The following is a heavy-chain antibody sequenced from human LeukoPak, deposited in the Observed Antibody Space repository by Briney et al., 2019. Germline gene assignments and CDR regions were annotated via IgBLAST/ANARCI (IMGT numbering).Heavy chain of an antibody. CDR2: IYYSGST. J-gene: IGHJ3*02. V-gene: IGHV4-59*01. CDR3: ARGGACGGDCFAAADAFDI. Sequence: SETLSLTCSVSGGSISSYYWSWIRRSPGKGLEWIYYIYYSGSTNYNPSLKSRVTISVDTSKNQFSLKLSSMTAADTAIYYCARGGACGGDCFAAADAFDIWGRGTMVTVSS. CDR1: GGSISSYY. D-gene: IGHD2-21*01.